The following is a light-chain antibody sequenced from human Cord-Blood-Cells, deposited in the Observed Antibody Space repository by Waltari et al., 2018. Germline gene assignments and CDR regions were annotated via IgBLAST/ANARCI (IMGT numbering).Light chain of an antibody. Sequence: VGDRVTITCQASQDISNYLNWYQQKPGKAPKLLIYDASNLETGVPSRFSGSGSGTDFTFTISSLQPEDIATYYCQQYDTVYSFGQGTKLEIK. CDR2: DAS. CDR1: QDISNY. J-gene: IGKJ2*03. CDR3: QQYDTVYS. V-gene: IGKV1-33*01.